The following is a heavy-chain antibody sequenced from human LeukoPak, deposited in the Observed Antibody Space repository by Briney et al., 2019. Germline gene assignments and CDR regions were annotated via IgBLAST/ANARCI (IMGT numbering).Heavy chain of an antibody. CDR1: GFTFSNAW. J-gene: IGHJ4*02. Sequence: MSGGSLRLSCAASGFTFSNAWMSWVRQAPGKGLEWLGRIKSKADGNTTDYAAPVKGRFTISRDDSKSMLYLQMNSLKAEDTAVYYCTTAPHGLFDYWGQGTLVAVSS. CDR3: TTAPHGLFDY. V-gene: IGHV3-15*01. CDR2: IKSKADGNTT.